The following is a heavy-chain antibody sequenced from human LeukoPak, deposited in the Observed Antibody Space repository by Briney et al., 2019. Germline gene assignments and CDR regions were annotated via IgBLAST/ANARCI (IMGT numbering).Heavy chain of an antibody. J-gene: IGHJ4*02. V-gene: IGHV6-1*01. CDR3: AKTGIAVAGFDY. CDR1: GDSVSSNSAA. Sequence: SQTLSLTCAISGDSVSSNSAAWNWIRQSPSRGLEWLERTYYRSNCYNDYAVSVKSRITINPDTSKNLFSLQLNSVTPEDTAVYYCAKTGIAVAGFDYWGQGTLVTVSS. CDR2: TYYRSNCYN. D-gene: IGHD6-19*01.